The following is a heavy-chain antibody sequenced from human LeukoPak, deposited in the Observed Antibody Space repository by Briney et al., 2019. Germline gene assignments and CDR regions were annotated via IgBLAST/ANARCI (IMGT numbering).Heavy chain of an antibody. D-gene: IGHD3-9*01. V-gene: IGHV3-53*01. Sequence: GGSLRPSCAASGFTVSSTYMSWVRKAPGKGLEWVSVIYIGGSTYYADSVKGRFTISRDNSKNTLYLQMNSLRAEDTAVYYCARGAPMTGYYCFFDYWGQGTLVTVSS. CDR1: GFTVSSTY. CDR3: ARGAPMTGYYCFFDY. CDR2: IYIGGST. J-gene: IGHJ4*02.